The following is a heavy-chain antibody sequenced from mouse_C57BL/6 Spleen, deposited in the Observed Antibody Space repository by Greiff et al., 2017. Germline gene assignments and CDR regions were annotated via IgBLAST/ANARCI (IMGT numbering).Heavy chain of an antibody. D-gene: IGHD2-5*01. CDR1: GYTFTSYW. V-gene: IGHV1-52*01. Sequence: QVQLKQPGAELVRPGSSVKLSCKASGYTFTSYWMHWVKQRPIQGLEWIGNIDPSDSETPYNQKFKDKATLTVDKSSSTAYMQLSSLTSEDSAVYYCAREDSNYDYAMDYWGQGTSVTVSS. J-gene: IGHJ4*01. CDR2: IDPSDSET. CDR3: AREDSNYDYAMDY.